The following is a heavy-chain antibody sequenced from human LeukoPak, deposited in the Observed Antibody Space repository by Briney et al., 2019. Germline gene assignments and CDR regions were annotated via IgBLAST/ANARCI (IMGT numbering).Heavy chain of an antibody. CDR1: GFTFNTYG. V-gene: IGHV3-30*02. CDR2: IRYDGSNK. J-gene: IGHJ4*02. CDR3: VKDDGTYLVGH. D-gene: IGHD1-26*01. Sequence: GGSLRLSCAASGFTFNTYGMHWVRQAPGKGLEWVAFIRYDGSNKYYADSVKSRVTISRDNSKNTLYLQMNSLRADDTAVYYCVKDDGTYLVGHWGQGTLVTVSS.